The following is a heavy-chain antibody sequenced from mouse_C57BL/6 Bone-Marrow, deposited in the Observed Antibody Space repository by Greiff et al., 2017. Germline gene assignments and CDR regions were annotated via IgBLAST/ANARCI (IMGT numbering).Heavy chain of an antibody. J-gene: IGHJ3*01. CDR2: IRSKSNNYAT. CDR3: VRHGPYSNWFDY. Sequence: DVKLVESGGGLVQPKGSLKLSCAASGFSFNTYAMNWVRQAPGKGLEWVARIRSKSNNYATYYADSVKDRFTISRDDSESMLYLQMNNLKTEDTAMYYCVRHGPYSNWFDYWGQGTLVTVSA. D-gene: IGHD2-5*01. CDR1: GFSFNTYA. V-gene: IGHV10-1*01.